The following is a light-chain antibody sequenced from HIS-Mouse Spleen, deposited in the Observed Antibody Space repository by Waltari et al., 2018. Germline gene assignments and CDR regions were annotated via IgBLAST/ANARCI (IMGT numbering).Light chain of an antibody. CDR2: EDS. Sequence: SYELTQPPSVSVSPGQTARNTCSGDALPKKYAYWYQQKSGQAPVLVIYEDSKQPSGINGRLSGSSSGTMATLTISGAQVEDEADYYCYSTDSSGNHRVFGGGTKLTVL. V-gene: IGLV3-10*01. CDR1: ALPKKY. CDR3: YSTDSSGNHRV. J-gene: IGLJ2*01.